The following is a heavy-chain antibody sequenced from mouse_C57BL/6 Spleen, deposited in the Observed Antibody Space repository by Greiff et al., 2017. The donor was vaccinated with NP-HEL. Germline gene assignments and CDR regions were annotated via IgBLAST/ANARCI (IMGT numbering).Heavy chain of an antibody. J-gene: IGHJ1*03. Sequence: QVQLQQSGAELAKPGASVKLSCKASGYTFTSYWMHWVKQRPGQGLEWIGYINPSSGYTKYNQKFKDKATLTADKSSSTAYMQLSSLTYEDSAVYYCAREALITAGYFDVWGTGTTVTVSS. D-gene: IGHD2-4*01. V-gene: IGHV1-7*01. CDR2: INPSSGYT. CDR1: GYTFTSYW. CDR3: AREALITAGYFDV.